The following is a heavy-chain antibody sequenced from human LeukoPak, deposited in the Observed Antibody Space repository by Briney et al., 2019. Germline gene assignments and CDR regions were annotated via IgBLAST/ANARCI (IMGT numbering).Heavy chain of an antibody. Sequence: SETLSLTCTVSGGSLSSGDYYWSWIRQPPGKGLEWIGYIYYSGSAYYNPSLKSRLTISVDTSKNQFSLTLSSVTAADTAVYYCAGDFSSTSCIDYWGQGTLVTVSS. V-gene: IGHV4-30-4*08. D-gene: IGHD2-2*01. J-gene: IGHJ4*02. CDR2: IYYSGSA. CDR1: GGSLSSGDYY. CDR3: AGDFSSTSCIDY.